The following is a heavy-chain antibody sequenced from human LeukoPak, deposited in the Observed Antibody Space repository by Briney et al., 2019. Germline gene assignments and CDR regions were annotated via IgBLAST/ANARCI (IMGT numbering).Heavy chain of an antibody. CDR3: ARGRELRYFDWFPSVYGMDV. CDR1: GFTFSSYG. Sequence: GGSLRLSCAASGFTFSSYGMHWVRQAPGKGLEWVAFIRYDGSNKYYADSVKGRFTISRDNSKNTLYLQMNSLRSEDTAVYYCARGRELRYFDWFPSVYGMDVWGQGTTVTVSS. CDR2: IRYDGSNK. V-gene: IGHV3-30*02. D-gene: IGHD3-9*01. J-gene: IGHJ6*02.